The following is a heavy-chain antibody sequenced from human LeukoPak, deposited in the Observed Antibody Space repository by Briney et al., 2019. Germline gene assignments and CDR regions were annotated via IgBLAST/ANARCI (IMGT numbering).Heavy chain of an antibody. V-gene: IGHV3-30*02. Sequence: GGSLRLSCAASGFTFSSYGMHWVRQAPGKGLEWVAFIRYDGSNKYYEDSVKGRFTISRDNSKNTLYLPMNSLSAQDPAVYYCANVAPGSWVQEKPLDYWGQGTLVTVSS. CDR2: IRYDGSNK. D-gene: IGHD5-24*01. CDR1: GFTFSSYG. CDR3: ANVAPGSWVQEKPLDY. J-gene: IGHJ4*02.